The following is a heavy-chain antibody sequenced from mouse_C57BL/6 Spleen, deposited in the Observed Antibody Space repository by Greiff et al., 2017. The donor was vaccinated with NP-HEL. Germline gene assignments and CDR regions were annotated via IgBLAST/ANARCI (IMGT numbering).Heavy chain of an antibody. D-gene: IGHD2-2*01. V-gene: IGHV1-26*01. CDR3: ARGGYYWYFDV. CDR1: GYTFTDYY. CDR2: INPNNGGT. Sequence: EVQLQQSGPELVKPGASVKISCKASGYTFTDYYMNWVKQSHGKSLEWIGDINPNNGGTSYNQKFKCKATLTVDKSSSTAYMELRSLTSEDSAVYYCARGGYYWYFDVWGTGTTVTVSS. J-gene: IGHJ1*03.